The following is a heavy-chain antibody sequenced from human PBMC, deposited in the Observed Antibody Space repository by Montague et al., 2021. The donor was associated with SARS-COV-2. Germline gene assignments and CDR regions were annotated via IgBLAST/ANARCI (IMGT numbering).Heavy chain of an antibody. V-gene: IGHV1-8*01. D-gene: IGHD3-10*01. CDR1: GYTFTSYD. Sequence: SVTVSCKASGYTFTSYDINWLRQAAGQGLEWMGWMNPNSGNTGYAQKLQGRVTMTRDTSMNTAYMELSSLRSEDTAVYYCARASLVRGVIITRVRYSYYMDGWGKGTTVTVS. CDR3: ARASLVRGVIITRVRYSYYMDG. J-gene: IGHJ6*03. CDR2: MNPNSGNT.